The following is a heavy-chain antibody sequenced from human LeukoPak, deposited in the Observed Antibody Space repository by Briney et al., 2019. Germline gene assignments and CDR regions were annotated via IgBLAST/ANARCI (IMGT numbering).Heavy chain of an antibody. V-gene: IGHV3-7*03. D-gene: IGHD6-25*01. CDR3: VRGPHIAATSY. J-gene: IGHJ4*02. Sequence: PGGSLRLSCVASGFSFNNYRMTWVRQAPGKGLEWVANIKQDRSEKQYVDSVKGRFAISRDNAKKSLYLQINTLRAEDTAVYYCVRGPHIAATSYWGQGTLVTVSS. CDR1: GFSFNNYR. CDR2: IKQDRSEK.